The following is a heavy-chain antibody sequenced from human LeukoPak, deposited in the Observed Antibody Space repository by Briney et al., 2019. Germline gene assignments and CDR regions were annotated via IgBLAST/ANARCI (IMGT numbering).Heavy chain of an antibody. V-gene: IGHV3-7*01. CDR1: GFTFSSYW. J-gene: IGHJ4*02. CDR2: IKQDGSEK. Sequence: GGSLRLSCAASGFTFSSYWMSWVRQAPGKGLEWVANIKQDGSEKYYVDSVKGRFAISRDNAKNSLYLQMNSLGAEDTAVYYCARGGYSYGYVFDYWGQGTLVTVSS. D-gene: IGHD5-18*01. CDR3: ARGGYSYGYVFDY.